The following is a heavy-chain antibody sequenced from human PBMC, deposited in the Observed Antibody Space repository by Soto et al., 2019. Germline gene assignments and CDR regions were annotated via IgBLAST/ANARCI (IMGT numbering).Heavy chain of an antibody. CDR1: GFTFSGYA. D-gene: IGHD1-26*01. V-gene: IGHV3-23*01. Sequence: HPGGSLRLSCAASGFTFSGYAMNWVRQAPEKGLEWVSGMSGSGGTTDYADSVKGRFTISRDNSKNTMYLQMNSLRAEDTAVYYCAKDVEGGSLFRGAFDYWGQGTQVTVSS. CDR3: AKDVEGGSLFRGAFDY. CDR2: MSGSGGTT. J-gene: IGHJ4*02.